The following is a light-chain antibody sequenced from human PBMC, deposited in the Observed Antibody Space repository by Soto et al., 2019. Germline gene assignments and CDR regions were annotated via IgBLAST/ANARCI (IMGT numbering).Light chain of an antibody. V-gene: IGLV2-14*01. Sequence: QSALTQPASLSGSPGQSITISCTGTSSDVGGYNYVSWYQQHPGKAPRLIIFEVSNRPSGVSDRFSGSNSGNTASLTISGLQAEDEADYYCTSYSRYRVLVFGGGTKLTVL. CDR2: EVS. CDR3: TSYSRYRVLV. J-gene: IGLJ3*02. CDR1: SSDVGGYNY.